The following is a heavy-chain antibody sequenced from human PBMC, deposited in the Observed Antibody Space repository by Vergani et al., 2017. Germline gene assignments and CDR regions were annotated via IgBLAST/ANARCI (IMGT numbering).Heavy chain of an antibody. D-gene: IGHD3-16*01. J-gene: IGHJ6*03. CDR1: GGSISRGSYY. V-gene: IGHV4-61*02. CDR2: IYISGST. CDR3: AXDSFEGGLRVHMDV. Sequence: QVQLQESGPGLVKPSQTLFLTCTVSGGSISRGSYYWSWIRQPAGKGLEWIGRIYISGSTNYNPSLKSRFTMSIDMSKNQFSLKLSSVTAADTAVYYCAXDSFEGGLRVHMDVWGKGTTVTVS.